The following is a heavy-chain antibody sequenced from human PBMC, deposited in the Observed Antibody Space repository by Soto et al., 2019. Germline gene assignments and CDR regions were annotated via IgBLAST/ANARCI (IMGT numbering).Heavy chain of an antibody. V-gene: IGHV3-33*01. CDR3: ARDSIVGATWGYFDY. CDR1: GFTFSGYA. J-gene: IGHJ4*02. D-gene: IGHD1-26*01. Sequence: GGSLRLSCAASGFTFSGYAMHWVRQAPGKGLEWVAVIWSDGSNEYYADSVKGRFTISRDNSKNTLYLQMNSLRAEDTAVYYCARDSIVGATWGYFDYWGQGTLVTVSS. CDR2: IWSDGSNE.